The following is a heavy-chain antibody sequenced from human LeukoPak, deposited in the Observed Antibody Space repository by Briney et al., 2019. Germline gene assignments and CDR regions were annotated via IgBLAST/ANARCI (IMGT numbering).Heavy chain of an antibody. J-gene: IGHJ4*02. CDR3: ARQVGATTGYGY. D-gene: IGHD1-26*01. V-gene: IGHV1-2*02. CDR1: GYTFTDYY. CDR2: INPNSGGT. Sequence: GASVKVSCKGSGYTFTDYYMHWVRQAPGQGLEWMGCINPNSGGTNSAQKFQGRVTMTRDTSVSILYMELSSLRSDDTAVYYCARQVGATTGYGYWGQGTLVTVSS.